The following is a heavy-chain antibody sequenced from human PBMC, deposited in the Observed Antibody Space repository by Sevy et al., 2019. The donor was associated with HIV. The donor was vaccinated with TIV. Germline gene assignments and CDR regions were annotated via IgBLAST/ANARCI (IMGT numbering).Heavy chain of an antibody. J-gene: IGHJ4*02. Sequence: GGSLRLSCAASGFTLSTYGMHWVRQAPGKGLEWVALIWFDGSNTYYADSVKGRFTISRDDSKNSLYLQLNSLRAEDTAIYYCARKYDSSGYFDYWGQGSLVTVSS. CDR1: GFTLSTYG. V-gene: IGHV3-33*01. CDR2: IWFDGSNT. D-gene: IGHD3-22*01. CDR3: ARKYDSSGYFDY.